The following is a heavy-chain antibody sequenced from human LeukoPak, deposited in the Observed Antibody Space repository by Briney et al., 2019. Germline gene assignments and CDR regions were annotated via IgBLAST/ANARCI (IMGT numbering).Heavy chain of an antibody. Sequence: SETLSLTCTVSGGSISGYYWTWIRQPPGRGLEWIGYVSYSGSTNYNPSLKSRVTISLDTSKNQFSLRLSSVTAADTAVYYCAAQYYYGSGIYYDAEYSHHWGQGTLVTVSS. V-gene: IGHV4-59*01. J-gene: IGHJ1*01. CDR1: GGSISGYY. D-gene: IGHD3-10*01. CDR2: VSYSGST. CDR3: AAQYYYGSGIYYDAEYSHH.